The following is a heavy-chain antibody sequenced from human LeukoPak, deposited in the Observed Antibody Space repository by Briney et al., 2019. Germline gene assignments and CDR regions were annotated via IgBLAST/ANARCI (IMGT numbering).Heavy chain of an antibody. Sequence: KTSETLSLTCTVSGGSISSGTFSWSWMRQPAGKGLEWIGRIHTSGNTHYSPSLESRATVSLDTSNNKFSLKLSSVTAADTAIYYCARGLIGAAVKAVYYDPWGQGTLVTVSS. J-gene: IGHJ5*02. V-gene: IGHV4-61*02. D-gene: IGHD6-13*01. CDR1: GGSISSGTFS. CDR2: IHTSGNT. CDR3: ARGLIGAAVKAVYYDP.